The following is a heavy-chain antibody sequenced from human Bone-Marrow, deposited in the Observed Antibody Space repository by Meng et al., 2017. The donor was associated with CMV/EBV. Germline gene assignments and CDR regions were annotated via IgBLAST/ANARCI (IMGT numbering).Heavy chain of an antibody. D-gene: IGHD6-6*01. V-gene: IGHV4-34*01. CDR2: INHSGGS. J-gene: IGHJ6*02. CDR1: GGSFSGYY. Sequence: SETLSLTCGVYGGSFSGYYWSWIRQPPGKGLEWIGEINHSGGSYYSPSLKSRFTISVDTSKNQFSLKLSSVTAADTAVYYCARRPVIAARPGYYYYYGMDVWGQGTTVTVSS. CDR3: ARRPVIAARPGYYYYYGMDV.